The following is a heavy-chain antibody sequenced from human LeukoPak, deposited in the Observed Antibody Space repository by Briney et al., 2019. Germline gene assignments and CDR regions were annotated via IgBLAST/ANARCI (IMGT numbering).Heavy chain of an antibody. Sequence: GGSLRLSCAASGFTFSSYALNWVRQAPGKGLEWVSSISSSSTYIHYADSVKGRFTISRDNAKNSLFLQMNSLRAEDTAVYYCAREALGGTTVDYWGQGTLVTVSS. J-gene: IGHJ4*02. CDR2: ISSSSTYI. D-gene: IGHD2-15*01. V-gene: IGHV3-21*01. CDR1: GFTFSSYA. CDR3: AREALGGTTVDY.